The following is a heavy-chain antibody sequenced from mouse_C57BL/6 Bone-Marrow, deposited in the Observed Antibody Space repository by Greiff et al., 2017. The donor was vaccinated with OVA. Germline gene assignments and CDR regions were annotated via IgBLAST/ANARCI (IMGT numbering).Heavy chain of an antibody. Sequence: QVRLQQPGAELVMPGASVKLSCKASGYTFTSYWMHWVKQRPGQGLEWIGEIDPSDSYTNYNQKFKGKSTLTVDKSSSTAYMQLSSLTSEDSAVYYCARDGYSYAMDYWGQGTSVTVSS. V-gene: IGHV1-69*01. D-gene: IGHD2-3*01. CDR2: IDPSDSYT. J-gene: IGHJ4*01. CDR1: GYTFTSYW. CDR3: ARDGYSYAMDY.